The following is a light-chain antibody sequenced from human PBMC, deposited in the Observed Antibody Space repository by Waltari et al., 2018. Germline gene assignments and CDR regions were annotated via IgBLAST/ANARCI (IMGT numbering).Light chain of an antibody. CDR1: SRDVGAYNH. CDR3: SSFTTSSTYV. CDR2: DVS. V-gene: IGLV2-14*03. J-gene: IGLJ1*01. Sequence: QSALTQTASVSGSPGPSITISCPGTSRDVGAYNHVSWYQQNPGKAPKVMIYDVSNRPSGVSNRFSGSKSGNTASLSISGLQAEDEADYYCSSFTTSSTYVFGTGTKVTVL.